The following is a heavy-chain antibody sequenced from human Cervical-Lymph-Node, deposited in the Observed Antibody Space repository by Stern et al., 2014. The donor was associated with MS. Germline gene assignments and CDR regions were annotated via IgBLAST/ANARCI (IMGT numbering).Heavy chain of an antibody. CDR1: GFTFSSYA. V-gene: IGHV3-23*04. Sequence: EVQLEESGGGLVQPGGSLRLSCAASGFTFSSYAMSWVRQAPGKGLEWVSAISGSGGSTYYADSVKGRFPISRDNSKNTLYLQMNSLRAEDTAVYYCAMPKDIVVVVAATLDYWGQGTLVTVAS. J-gene: IGHJ4*02. D-gene: IGHD2-15*01. CDR3: AMPKDIVVVVAATLDY. CDR2: ISGSGGST.